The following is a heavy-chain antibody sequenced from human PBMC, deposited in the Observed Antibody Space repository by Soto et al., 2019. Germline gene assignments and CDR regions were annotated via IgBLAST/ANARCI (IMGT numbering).Heavy chain of an antibody. J-gene: IGHJ6*02. Sequence: ASVKVSCKASGYTFTSYDINWVRQATGQGLEWMGWMNPNSGNTGYAQKFQGRVTMTRNTSISTAYMELSSLRSEDTAVYYCARASGYASYYYYGMDAWGQGTTVTVSS. D-gene: IGHD3-10*01. CDR2: MNPNSGNT. CDR3: ARASGYASYYYYGMDA. V-gene: IGHV1-8*01. CDR1: GYTFTSYD.